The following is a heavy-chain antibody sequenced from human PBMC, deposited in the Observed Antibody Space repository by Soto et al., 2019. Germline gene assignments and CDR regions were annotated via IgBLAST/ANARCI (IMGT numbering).Heavy chain of an antibody. J-gene: IGHJ4*02. CDR3: ARGTVAPGLDY. Sequence: EVQLVESGGGLVQPGGSLRLSCAASGFPFSKYWINWVRQTPGKGLEWVANIKEDGSETYYVDSLKGRFTISRDDAKNSVYLQMNSLRVEDTAVYDCARGTVAPGLDYWGQGTLVTVSS. V-gene: IGHV3-7*01. CDR1: GFPFSKYW. CDR2: IKEDGSET. D-gene: IGHD4-17*01.